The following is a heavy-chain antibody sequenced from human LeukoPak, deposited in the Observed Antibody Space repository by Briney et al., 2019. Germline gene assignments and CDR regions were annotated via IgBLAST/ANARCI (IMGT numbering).Heavy chain of an antibody. CDR3: ARDSYGSGPFDP. V-gene: IGHV4-59*12. J-gene: IGHJ5*02. Sequence: SETLSLTCTVSGGSISSYYWSWIRQPPGKGLEWIGYIYHSGSTYYNPSLKSRVTISVDRSKNQFSRKLSSVTAADTAVYYCARDSYGSGPFDPWGQGTLVTVSS. CDR2: IYHSGST. CDR1: GGSISSYY. D-gene: IGHD3-10*01.